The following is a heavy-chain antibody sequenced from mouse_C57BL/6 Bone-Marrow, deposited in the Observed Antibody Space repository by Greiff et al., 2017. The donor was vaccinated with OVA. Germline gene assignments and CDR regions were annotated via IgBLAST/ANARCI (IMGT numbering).Heavy chain of an antibody. J-gene: IGHJ1*03. Sequence: EVKLVESGGGLVKPGGSLKLSCAASGFTFSDYGMHWVRQAPEKGLEWVAYISSGSSTIYYADTVKGRFTISRDNAKNTLFLQMTRLRSEDTAKYYCARREVWLRRDLYCDVWGTGTTVTVSS. CDR2: ISSGSSTI. CDR1: GFTFSDYG. CDR3: ARREVWLRRDLYCDV. V-gene: IGHV5-17*01. D-gene: IGHD2-2*01.